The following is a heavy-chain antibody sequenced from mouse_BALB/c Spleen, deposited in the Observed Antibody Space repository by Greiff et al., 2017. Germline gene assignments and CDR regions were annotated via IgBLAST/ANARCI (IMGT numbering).Heavy chain of an antibody. CDR2: INSNGGST. CDR1: GFTFSSYG. CDR3: ARAEDYAWFAY. V-gene: IGHV5-6-3*01. J-gene: IGHJ3*01. D-gene: IGHD2-4*01. Sequence: EVKLQESGGGLVQPGGSLKLSCAASGFTFSSYGMSWVRQTPDKRLELVATINSNGGSTYYPDSVKGRFTISRDNAKNTLYLQMSSLKSEDTAMYYCARAEDYAWFAYWGQGTLVTVSA.